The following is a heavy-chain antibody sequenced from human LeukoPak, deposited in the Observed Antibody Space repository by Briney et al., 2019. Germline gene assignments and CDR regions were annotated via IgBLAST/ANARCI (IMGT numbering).Heavy chain of an antibody. CDR3: ARGIAVQYYYYYYYMDV. Sequence: PGGSLRLSCAASGFTFSTYSMNWVRQAPGKGLEWVSSISSSSSYIYYADSVKGRFTISRDNAKNSLYLQMNSLRAEDTAVYYCARGIAVQYYYYYYYMDVWGKGTTVTVSS. CDR1: GFTFSTYS. CDR2: ISSSSSYI. V-gene: IGHV3-21*01. J-gene: IGHJ6*03. D-gene: IGHD3-16*02.